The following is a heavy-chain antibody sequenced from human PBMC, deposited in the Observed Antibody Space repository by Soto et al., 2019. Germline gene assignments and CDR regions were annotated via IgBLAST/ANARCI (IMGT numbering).Heavy chain of an antibody. Sequence: SSETLSLTCSVSGDSISSSYWSWIRQAAEKRLEWIGSVSFSGSKYYNPSPRSRVSFSVDTSKTLISMKLRSVTAADTAVYYCARGSTWQGRDWFDPWGQGTLVTVSS. V-gene: IGHV4-59*05. CDR3: ARGSTWQGRDWFDP. CDR1: GDSISSSY. D-gene: IGHD6-13*01. CDR2: VSFSGSK. J-gene: IGHJ5*02.